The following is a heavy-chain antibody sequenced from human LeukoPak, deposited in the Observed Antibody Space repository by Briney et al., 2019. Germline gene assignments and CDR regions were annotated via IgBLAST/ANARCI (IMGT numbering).Heavy chain of an antibody. J-gene: IGHJ4*02. Sequence: GGSLRLSCAASGFTFSSYAMSWVRQAPGKGLEWVSAISGSGGSTYYADSVKGRFTISRDNSKNTLYLQMNSLRAEDTAVYYCAKDHFQTVYGSGSLFDYWGQGTLVTVS. CDR3: AKDHFQTVYGSGSLFDY. CDR2: ISGSGGST. CDR1: GFTFSSYA. V-gene: IGHV3-23*01. D-gene: IGHD3-10*01.